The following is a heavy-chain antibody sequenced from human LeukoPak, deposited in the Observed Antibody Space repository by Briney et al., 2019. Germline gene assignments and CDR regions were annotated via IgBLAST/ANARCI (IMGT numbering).Heavy chain of an antibody. CDR1: GGSFSGYY. J-gene: IGHJ4*02. CDR2: INHRGST. Sequence: SETLSLTCAVYGGSFSGYYWSWIRQPPGKGLEWIGEINHRGSTNYNPSLKSRVTISVDTSKNQFSLKLSSVTAADTAVYYRARGKYNRGYSYGNFDYWGQGTLVTVSS. V-gene: IGHV4-34*01. CDR3: ARGKYNRGYSYGNFDY. D-gene: IGHD5-18*01.